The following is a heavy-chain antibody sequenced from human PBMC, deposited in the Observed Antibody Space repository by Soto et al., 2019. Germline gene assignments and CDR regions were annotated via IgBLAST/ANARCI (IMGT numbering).Heavy chain of an antibody. CDR3: ARGRSWYYYDSSGHYYFDY. V-gene: IGHV4-34*01. J-gene: IGHJ4*02. CDR1: GGSFSGYY. CDR2: INHSGST. D-gene: IGHD3-22*01. Sequence: QVQLQQWGAGLLKPSETLSLTCAVYGGSFSGYYWSWIRQPPGKGLEWIGEINHSGSTNYNPSLKSRVTISVDTSKNQSSLKLSAVTAADTAVYYCARGRSWYYYDSSGHYYFDYWGQGTLVTVSS.